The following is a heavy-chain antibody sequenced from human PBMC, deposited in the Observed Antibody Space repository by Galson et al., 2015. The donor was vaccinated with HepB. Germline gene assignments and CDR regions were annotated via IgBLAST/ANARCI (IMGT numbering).Heavy chain of an antibody. J-gene: IGHJ6*02. D-gene: IGHD4-11*01. V-gene: IGHV3-73*01. CDR2: IRSKANSYAT. CDR1: GFTFSGSA. CDR3: THSPRRAYSNPYYYYYYGMDV. Sequence: SLRLSCAASGFTFSGSAMHWVRQASGKGLEWVGRIRSKANSYATAYAASVKGRFTISRDDSKNTAYLQMNSLKTEDTAVYYCTHSPRRAYSNPYYYYYYGMDVWGQGTTVTVSS.